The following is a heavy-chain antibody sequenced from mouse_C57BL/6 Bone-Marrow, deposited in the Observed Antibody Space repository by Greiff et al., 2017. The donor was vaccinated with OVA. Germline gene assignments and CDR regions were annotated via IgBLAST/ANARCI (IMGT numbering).Heavy chain of an antibody. D-gene: IGHD1-1*01. CDR3: ARDYGSSSWFAY. J-gene: IGHJ3*01. CDR1: GFNIKNTY. V-gene: IGHV14-3*01. CDR2: IDPANGNT. Sequence: VQLQQSVAELVRPGASVTLSCTASGFNIKNTYMHWVKQRPEQGLEWIGRIDPANGNTKYASKFQGKATITADTSSNTAYLQLSSLTTEDTAIYYCARDYGSSSWFAYWGQGTLVTVSA.